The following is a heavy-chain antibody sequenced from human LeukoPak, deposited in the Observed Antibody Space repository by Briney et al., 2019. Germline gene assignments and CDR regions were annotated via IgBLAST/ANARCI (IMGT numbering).Heavy chain of an antibody. Sequence: SETLSLTCTVSGGSINSHYRSWIRQAPGKRLEWIGYIFNTGNTNYNPSLGSRVTMSVDTSRDQFFLRLSSVTAADTAIYYCASRPAGTTWYGVFDYWSQGTLVTVSS. CDR1: GGSINSHY. V-gene: IGHV4-59*11. J-gene: IGHJ4*02. CDR3: ASRPAGTTWYGVFDY. D-gene: IGHD6-13*01. CDR2: IFNTGNT.